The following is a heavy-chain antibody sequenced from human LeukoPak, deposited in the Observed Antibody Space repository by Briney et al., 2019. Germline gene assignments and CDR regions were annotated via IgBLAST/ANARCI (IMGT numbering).Heavy chain of an antibody. Sequence: TPSQTLSLTCTVSGGSISSGGYYWSWIRQHPGKGLEWIGEINHSGSTNYNPSLKSRVTISVDTSKNQFSLKLSSVTAADTAVYYCARGPPALNWFDPWGQGTLVTVSS. CDR1: GGSISSGGYY. CDR2: INHSGST. J-gene: IGHJ5*02. CDR3: ARGPPALNWFDP. V-gene: IGHV4-31*03.